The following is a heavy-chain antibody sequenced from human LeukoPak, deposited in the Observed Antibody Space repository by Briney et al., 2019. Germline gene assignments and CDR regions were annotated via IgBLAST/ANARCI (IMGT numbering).Heavy chain of an antibody. Sequence: SETLSLTCAVYGGSFSGYYWSWIRQPPGKGLEWIGYIYYSGSTNYNPSLKSRVTISVDTSKNQFSLKLSSVTAADTAVYYCARGGQLWLRYYYYYMDVWGKGTTVTVSS. CDR1: GGSFSGYY. V-gene: IGHV4-59*01. J-gene: IGHJ6*03. CDR2: IYYSGST. CDR3: ARGGQLWLRYYYYYMDV. D-gene: IGHD5-18*01.